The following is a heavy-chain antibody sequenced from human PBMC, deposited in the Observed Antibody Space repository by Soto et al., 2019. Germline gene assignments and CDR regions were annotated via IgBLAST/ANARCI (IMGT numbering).Heavy chain of an antibody. Sequence: SETLSLTCTVSGGSISSSSYYWGWIRQPPGKGLEWIGSIYYSGSTYYNPSLKSRVTISVDTSKNQFSLKLSSVTAADTAVYYCARDRVDILTGYHRDYYYYGMDVWGQGTTVTVSS. D-gene: IGHD3-9*01. V-gene: IGHV4-39*07. CDR2: IYYSGST. J-gene: IGHJ6*02. CDR1: GGSISSSSYY. CDR3: ARDRVDILTGYHRDYYYYGMDV.